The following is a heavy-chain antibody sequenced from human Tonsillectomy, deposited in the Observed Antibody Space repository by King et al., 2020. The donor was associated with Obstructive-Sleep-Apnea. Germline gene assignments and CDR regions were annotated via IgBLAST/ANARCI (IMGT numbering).Heavy chain of an antibody. CDR2: ISLTRDT. D-gene: IGHD5-18*01. Sequence: VQLVESGGGLVQPGGALRLSCAASGFTFSNSAMSWVRQAPGKGLAWVSTISLTRDTYYPDSVKGRFTVSRDNSKNTLYLQMNSLRAEDTAVYYCAKFIYNYVDYFDYWGQGTLVTVSS. J-gene: IGHJ4*02. CDR3: AKFIYNYVDYFDY. CDR1: GFTFSNSA. V-gene: IGHV3-23*04.